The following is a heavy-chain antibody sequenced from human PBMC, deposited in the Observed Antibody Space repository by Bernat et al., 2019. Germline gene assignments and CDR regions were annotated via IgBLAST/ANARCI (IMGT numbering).Heavy chain of an antibody. V-gene: IGHV1-18*01. CDR2: ISAYNGTT. CDR3: ARAGTVVATYEFDY. J-gene: IGHJ4*02. D-gene: IGHD4-23*01. CDR1: GYTFTSYG. Sequence: QVQLVQSVAEVKKPGASVTVSCMASGYTFTSYGISWVRQAPGQGLEWMGWISAYNGTTNYAQKLQGRVTMTTDTSTSTDYMELRSLRSDDTAVYYCARAGTVVATYEFDYWGQGTLVTVSS.